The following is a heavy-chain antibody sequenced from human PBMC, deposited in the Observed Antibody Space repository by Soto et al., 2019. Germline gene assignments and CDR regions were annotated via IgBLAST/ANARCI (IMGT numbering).Heavy chain of an antibody. D-gene: IGHD1-26*01. CDR1: GDSISSHY. J-gene: IGHJ2*01. CDR3: AGPKGTTPAVWYFDL. V-gene: IGHV4-59*08. Sequence: QVQLQESGPGLVKPSETLSLTCTVSGDSISSHYWSWIRQPPGKGLGWIGYIYYTGSADYNPSLKGRVAISVYMSKSQLSLRLKSVTAADPAVEYWAGPKGTTPAVWYFDLWGRGTLVTVSS. CDR2: IYYTGSA.